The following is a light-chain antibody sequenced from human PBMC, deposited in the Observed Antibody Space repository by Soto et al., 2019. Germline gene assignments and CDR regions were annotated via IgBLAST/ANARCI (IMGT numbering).Light chain of an antibody. CDR2: EVS. V-gene: IGLV2-14*01. CDR3: SSYTTIKTVV. CDR1: SSDFGDYKY. J-gene: IGLJ2*01. Sequence: QSALTQPASVSGSPGQSTTISCTGTSSDFGDYKYVSWYQQHPGKAPKLIIFEVSNRPSGISDRFSGFKSANTAYLTISGVQPEDEADYHCSSYTTIKTVVFGGGTKLTVL.